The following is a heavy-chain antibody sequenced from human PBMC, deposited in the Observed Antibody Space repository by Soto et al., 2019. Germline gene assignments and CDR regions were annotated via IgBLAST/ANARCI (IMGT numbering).Heavy chain of an antibody. J-gene: IGHJ5*02. Sequence: QVQLVQSGAEVKKPGSSVKVSCKASGGTFSTYTITWVRQAPGQGLAWMGGIIPIIGIINYAQKFQGRVTITADKFTGTAYMELTRLRSDDTAVYYCAGDPDSHYNDSHASSYPWGQGTLVTVSS. CDR3: AGDPDSHYNDSHASSYP. D-gene: IGHD3-22*01. CDR1: GGTFSTYT. CDR2: IIPIIGII. V-gene: IGHV1-69*08.